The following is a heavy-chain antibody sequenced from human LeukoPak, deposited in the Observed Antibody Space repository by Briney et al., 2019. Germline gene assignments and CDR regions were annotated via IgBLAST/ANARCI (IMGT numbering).Heavy chain of an antibody. V-gene: IGHV4-4*07. CDR1: GGSISSYY. Sequence: SETLSLTCTVSGGSISSYYWSWIRQPAGKGLEWIGRIYTSGSTNYNPSLKSRATMSVDTSKNQFSLKLSSVTAADTAVYYCAREAIAAAATGFDPWGQGTLVTVSS. J-gene: IGHJ5*02. D-gene: IGHD6-13*01. CDR2: IYTSGST. CDR3: AREAIAAAATGFDP.